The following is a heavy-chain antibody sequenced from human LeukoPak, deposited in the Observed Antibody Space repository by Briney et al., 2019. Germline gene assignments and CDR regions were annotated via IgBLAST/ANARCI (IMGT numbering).Heavy chain of an antibody. CDR1: GFTFSSYA. J-gene: IGHJ6*03. D-gene: IGHD6-13*01. V-gene: IGHV3-64*01. CDR2: ISSNGGST. CDR3: ARVSSAGNYYYYYMDV. Sequence: GGSLRLSCAASGFTFSSYAMHWVRQAPGRGLEYVAAISSNGGSTYYANSVKGRFTISRDNSKNTLYLQMGSLRAEDMAVYYCARVSSAGNYYYYYMDVWGKGTTVTISS.